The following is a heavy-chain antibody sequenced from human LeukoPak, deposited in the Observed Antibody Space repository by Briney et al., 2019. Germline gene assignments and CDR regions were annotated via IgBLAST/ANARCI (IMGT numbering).Heavy chain of an antibody. CDR3: AADPPSSGWGRDAFDI. V-gene: IGHV1-58*01. Sequence: SVKASSKASGFTFTSSAVQWVRQARGQRLEWIGWIVVGSGNTNYAQKFQERVTITRDMSTSTAYMELSSLRSEDTAVYYCAADPPSSGWGRDAFDIWGQGTMVTVSS. D-gene: IGHD6-19*01. CDR2: IVVGSGNT. CDR1: GFTFTSSA. J-gene: IGHJ3*02.